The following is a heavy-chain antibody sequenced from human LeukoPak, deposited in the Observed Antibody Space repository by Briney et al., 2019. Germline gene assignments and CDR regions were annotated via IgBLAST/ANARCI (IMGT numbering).Heavy chain of an antibody. D-gene: IGHD3-10*01. CDR2: INPNSGVT. J-gene: IGHJ4*02. CDR3: ARVTLIYGSGSYYQSPLAY. V-gene: IGHV1-2*04. Sequence: ASVKVSCKASEYSFTDYYMHWVRQAPGQGLEWMGWINPNSGVTNYAQKFQGWVTMTRDTSISTAYMELNRLKSDDTAVYYCARVTLIYGSGSYYQSPLAYWGQGTLVTVSS. CDR1: EYSFTDYY.